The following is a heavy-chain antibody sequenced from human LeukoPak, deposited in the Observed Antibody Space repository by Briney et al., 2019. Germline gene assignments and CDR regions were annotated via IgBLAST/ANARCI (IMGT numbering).Heavy chain of an antibody. V-gene: IGHV4-59*01. CDR3: ARVTGYRIEDYFDY. J-gene: IGHJ4*02. CDR2: IYYSGTT. D-gene: IGHD6-13*01. Sequence: SETLSLTCTVSGGSISNYYWNWIRQPPGKGLELIGYIYYSGTTNYNPSLKSRVTISVETSKNEFSLKLRSVTAADTAVYYCARVTGYRIEDYFDYWGQGTLVTVSS. CDR1: GGSISNYY.